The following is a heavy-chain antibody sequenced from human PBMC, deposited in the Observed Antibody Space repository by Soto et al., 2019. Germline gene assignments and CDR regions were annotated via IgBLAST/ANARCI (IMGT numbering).Heavy chain of an antibody. CDR2: IKSKTGGGTT. Sequence: GGSLRLSCAASGFTFSNSWMNWVRQAPGKGLEWVGRIKSKTGGGTTDYAAHGKGRFTISRDDSKNTLYLQMNSLKTEDTAVYYCTTDGYSYGYPYYYYGMDVWGQGTTVTVSS. CDR3: TTDGYSYGYPYYYYGMDV. J-gene: IGHJ6*02. V-gene: IGHV3-15*07. CDR1: GFTFSNSW. D-gene: IGHD5-18*01.